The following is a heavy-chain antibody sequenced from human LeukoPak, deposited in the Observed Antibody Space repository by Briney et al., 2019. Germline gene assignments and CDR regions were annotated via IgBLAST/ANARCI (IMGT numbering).Heavy chain of an antibody. CDR1: GFTFISSA. CDR3: AAAGGSYSGWGFDI. CDR2: IVVGSGNT. J-gene: IGHJ3*02. V-gene: IGHV1-58*02. D-gene: IGHD1-26*01. Sequence: SVKVSCKASGFTFISSAMQWVRQARGQRLEWIGWIVVGSGNTNYAQKFQERVTITRDVSTSTAYMELSSLRSEDTAVYHCAAAGGSYSGWGFDIWGQGTVVTVSS.